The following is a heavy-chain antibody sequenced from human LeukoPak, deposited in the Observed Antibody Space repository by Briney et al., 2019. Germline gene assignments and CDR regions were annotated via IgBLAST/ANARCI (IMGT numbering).Heavy chain of an antibody. J-gene: IGHJ4*02. D-gene: IGHD3-3*01. V-gene: IGHV4-39*07. CDR3: ARDLGDGFWSGYFDH. CDR2: VFYNGAT. CDR1: GGSISSSIYY. Sequence: SETLSLTCTVSGGSISSSIYYWAWVRQPPGKGLEWIGTVFYNGATQYSPSLRSRVTISVDASKKQFSLKLSSVTAADTAVYYCARDLGDGFWSGYFDHWGQGTLVTVSS.